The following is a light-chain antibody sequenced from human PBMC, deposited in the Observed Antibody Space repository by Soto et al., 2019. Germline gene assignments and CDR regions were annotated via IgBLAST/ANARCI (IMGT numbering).Light chain of an antibody. CDR1: QSVSSY. J-gene: IGKJ5*01. V-gene: IGKV3-11*01. CDR2: DAS. CDR3: QQRRNWPPIT. Sequence: EIVLTQSPATLSLSPGERATLSCRASQSVSSYLAWYQQKPGQAPRLLIYDASNRATGIPARFSGSGSGTDFSLTISSREPEDFAVYYCQQRRNWPPITFGQGTRLEIK.